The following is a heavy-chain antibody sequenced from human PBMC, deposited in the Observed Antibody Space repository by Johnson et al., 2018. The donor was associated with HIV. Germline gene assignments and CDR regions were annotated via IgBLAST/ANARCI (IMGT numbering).Heavy chain of an antibody. CDR1: GFTVSSYA. CDR3: AKDMGGSEKGELPSDYCDFGLDYPGQDPRDVVGSLDI. Sequence: VQLVESGGGVVQPGRSLRLSCAASGFTVSSYAMHWVRQAPGKGLEWVAVISSDGSNKYYADSVKGRFTISRDNSKNTMYLQMNSMRTEATALYYCAKDMGGSEKGELPSDYCDFGLDYPGQDPRDVVGSLDIWGQGTMVTVSS. V-gene: IGHV3-30*18. J-gene: IGHJ3*02. D-gene: IGHD3-3*01. CDR2: ISSDGSNK.